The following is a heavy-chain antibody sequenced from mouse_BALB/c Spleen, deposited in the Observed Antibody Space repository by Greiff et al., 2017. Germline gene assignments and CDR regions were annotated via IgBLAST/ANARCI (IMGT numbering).Heavy chain of an antibody. CDR1: GYSFTSYY. CDR3: ANYYYGSSPFAY. CDR2: IDPFNGGT. V-gene: IGHV1S135*01. D-gene: IGHD1-1*01. Sequence: VQLKQSGPELMKPGASVKISCKASGYSFTSYYMHWVKQSHGKSLEWIGYIDPFNGGTSYNQKFKGKATLTVDKSSSTAYMHLSSLTSEDSAVYYCANYYYGSSPFAYWGQGTLVTVSA. J-gene: IGHJ3*01.